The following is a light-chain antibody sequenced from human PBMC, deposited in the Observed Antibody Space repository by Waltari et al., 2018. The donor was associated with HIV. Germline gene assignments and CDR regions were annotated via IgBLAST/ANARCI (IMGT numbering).Light chain of an antibody. J-gene: IGKJ1*01. CDR2: DAS. CDR3: QLRSNWPPTLT. V-gene: IGKV3-11*01. Sequence: EIVLTQSPATLSLSPGERATLSCRASQSVSTYLAWYQQKPGQAHRLLIYDASNRATGNPSRFSGSGSGTDFTLTISSLEPEDFAVYYCQLRSNWPPTLTFGQGTKVEIK. CDR1: QSVSTY.